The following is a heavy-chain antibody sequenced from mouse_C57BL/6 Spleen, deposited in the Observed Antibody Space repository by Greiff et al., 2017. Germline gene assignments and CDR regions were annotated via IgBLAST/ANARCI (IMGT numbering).Heavy chain of an antibody. J-gene: IGHJ2*01. CDR2: IYPNSGST. CDR1: GYTFTSYW. V-gene: IGHV1-64*01. D-gene: IGHD3-3*01. CDR3: GRGDSYGPGDY. Sequence: QVQLQQPGAELVKPGASVKLSCKASGYTFTSYWMHWVKQRPGQGLEWIGMIYPNSGSTNYNEKFKSKATLTVDKSSSTAYMQLSSLTSEDSAVYYCGRGDSYGPGDYWGQGTTVTVSS.